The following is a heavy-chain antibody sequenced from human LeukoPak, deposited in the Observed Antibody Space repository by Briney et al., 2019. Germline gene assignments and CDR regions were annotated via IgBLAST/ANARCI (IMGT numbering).Heavy chain of an antibody. Sequence: NSSETLSLTCTVSGASTSSRSYYWGWIRQPPGKGLEWIGYIYYSGGTNYNPSLKSRVTISVDTSKNQFSLKLSSVTAADTAVYYCARLLTNARKTMVRDKYNWFDPWGQGTLVTVSS. CDR2: IYYSGGT. CDR3: ARLLTNARKTMVRDKYNWFDP. CDR1: GASTSSRSYY. J-gene: IGHJ5*02. V-gene: IGHV4-61*05. D-gene: IGHD3-10*01.